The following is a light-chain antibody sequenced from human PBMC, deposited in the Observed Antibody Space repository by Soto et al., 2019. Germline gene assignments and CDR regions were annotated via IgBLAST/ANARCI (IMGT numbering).Light chain of an antibody. J-gene: IGKJ4*02. CDR2: TTS. CDR3: QQYNSNPLT. V-gene: IGKV1-5*03. Sequence: DIQMTQSPSTLSASVGARVPITCRASQSFSTWLAWYQQNPGKAPNLLIYTTSILESGVPSRFSGSGAGTEYTLTISSRQPDDFATDYGQQYNSNPLTFGGGTKVEIK. CDR1: QSFSTW.